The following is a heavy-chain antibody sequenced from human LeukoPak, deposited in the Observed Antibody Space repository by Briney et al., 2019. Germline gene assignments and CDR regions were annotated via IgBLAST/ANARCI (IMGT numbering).Heavy chain of an antibody. V-gene: IGHV3-33*01. CDR3: ARWRSRSSTDWYVLDY. Sequence: HPGGSLRLSCAASGFALSNYGMHWVRQSPGKGLEWMALIWYDGSNKYYADSVKGRFTISRDNSKNTVYLQMDSLGVEDTAVYYCARWRSRSSTDWYVLDYWGQGALVTVS. CDR1: GFALSNYG. J-gene: IGHJ4*02. D-gene: IGHD3-9*01. CDR2: IWYDGSNK.